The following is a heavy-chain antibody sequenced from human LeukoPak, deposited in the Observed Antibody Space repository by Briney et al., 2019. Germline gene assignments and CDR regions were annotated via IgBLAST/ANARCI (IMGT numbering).Heavy chain of an antibody. V-gene: IGHV4-39*01. Sequence: AETLSLTCTVSGGSVSSYEYYWGWIRQPPGRGLEWIGKTWESGSTYYIPSLKNRLTMSVDTSKNQFSLKMSSVTAADTAVYYCARLSKGRYFDYIFDHWGQGALVSVPS. J-gene: IGHJ4*02. CDR2: TWESGST. D-gene: IGHD3-9*01. CDR3: ARLSKGRYFDYIFDH. CDR1: GGSVSSYEYY.